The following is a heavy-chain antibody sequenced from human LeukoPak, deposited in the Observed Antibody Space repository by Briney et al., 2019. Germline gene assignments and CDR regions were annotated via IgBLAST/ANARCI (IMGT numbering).Heavy chain of an antibody. V-gene: IGHV3-49*03. CDR2: IRSKASGATR. J-gene: IGHJ4*02. CDR1: GFAFGDYV. Sequence: GGSLRLSCTASGFAFGDYVMSWFRQAPGKELEWIGFIRSKASGATREYAASVKDRFSISRDDSKSVAYLQMNSLRTEDTAIYYCTRAGKTDYWGQGTLVTVSS. CDR3: TRAGKTDY. D-gene: IGHD3-10*01.